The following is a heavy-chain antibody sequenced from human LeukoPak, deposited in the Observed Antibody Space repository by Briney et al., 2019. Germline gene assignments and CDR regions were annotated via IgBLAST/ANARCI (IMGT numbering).Heavy chain of an antibody. CDR2: ISAYNGNT. CDR1: GYTFTSYG. V-gene: IGHV1-18*04. CDR3: ARDGVGATVGGFDY. Sequence: ASVKVSCKASGYTFTSYGISWVRQAPGQGLEWMGWISAYNGNTNYAQKLQGRATMTTDTSTSTAYMELRSLRSDDTAVYYYARDGVGATVGGFDYWGQGTLVTVSS. D-gene: IGHD1-26*01. J-gene: IGHJ4*02.